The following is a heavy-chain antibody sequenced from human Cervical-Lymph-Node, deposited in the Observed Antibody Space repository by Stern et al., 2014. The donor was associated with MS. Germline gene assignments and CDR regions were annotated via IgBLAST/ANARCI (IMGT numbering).Heavy chain of an antibody. J-gene: IGHJ5*02. V-gene: IGHV2-5*02. CDR1: GFSLSTSGVG. D-gene: IGHD6-13*01. CDR3: AYRRYSSSWYDYNWFDP. Sequence: QVTLKESGPTLVKPTQTLTLTCTFSGFSLSTSGVGVGWIRQPPGKALEWLALIYWDDDKRYSPSLKSRLTITKDTSKNQVVLTMTNMDPVDTATYYCAYRRYSSSWYDYNWFDPWGQGTLVTVSS. CDR2: IYWDDDK.